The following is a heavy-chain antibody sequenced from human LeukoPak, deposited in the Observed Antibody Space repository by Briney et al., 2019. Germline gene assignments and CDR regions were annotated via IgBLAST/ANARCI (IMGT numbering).Heavy chain of an antibody. J-gene: IGHJ4*02. Sequence: GGSLRPSCAASGLTFSSYAMSWVRQAPGKGLDWVSTVSDSGGSTYYADSVKGRFTVSRDNSRDTLYLQMNSLRAEDTAVYYCAKGHSAHGTGFDYWGQGTLVTVSS. D-gene: IGHD1-26*01. CDR3: AKGHSAHGTGFDY. CDR2: VSDSGGST. CDR1: GLTFSSYA. V-gene: IGHV3-23*01.